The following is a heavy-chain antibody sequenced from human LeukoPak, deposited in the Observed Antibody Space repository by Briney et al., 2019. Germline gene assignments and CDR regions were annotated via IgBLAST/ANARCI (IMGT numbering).Heavy chain of an antibody. CDR2: IKQDGSEE. V-gene: IGHV3-7*01. CDR1: GFTFSRFW. CDR3: AFNDYGERGANFDY. J-gene: IGHJ4*02. D-gene: IGHD4-17*01. Sequence: GGSLRLSCAASGFTFSRFWMAWVRQATGKGLEWVANIKQDGSEEYYVDSVKGRFTISRDNAKNSLYLQMNSLRVEDTAVYYCAFNDYGERGANFDYWGQGTLVTVSS.